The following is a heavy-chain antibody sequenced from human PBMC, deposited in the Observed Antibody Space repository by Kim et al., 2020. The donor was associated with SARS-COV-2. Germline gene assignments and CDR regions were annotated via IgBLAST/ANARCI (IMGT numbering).Heavy chain of an antibody. J-gene: IGHJ4*02. CDR2: ISSSGSTI. Sequence: GGSLRLSCAASGFTFSSYEMNWVRQAPGKGLEWVSYISSSGSTIYYADSVKGRFTISRDNAKNSLYLQMNSLRAEDTAVYYCARSPLRFLEWLLPDFDYWGQGTLVTVSS. CDR3: ARSPLRFLEWLLPDFDY. D-gene: IGHD3-3*01. CDR1: GFTFSSYE. V-gene: IGHV3-48*03.